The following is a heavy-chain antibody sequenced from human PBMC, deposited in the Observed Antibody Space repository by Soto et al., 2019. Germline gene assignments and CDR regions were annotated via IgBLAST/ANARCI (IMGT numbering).Heavy chain of an antibody. V-gene: IGHV3-15*07. Sequence: GGSLRLSCAASGFTFTYAWMDWVRQAPGKGLEWVGRIKSKTDGATADYAAPVKGRFSISRDDSKNTLYLQMNSLKTEDTGVYYCATVHTTVTFDSWGHGTLVTVSS. CDR2: IKSKTDGATA. CDR1: GFTFTYAW. D-gene: IGHD4-17*01. J-gene: IGHJ4*01. CDR3: ATVHTTVTFDS.